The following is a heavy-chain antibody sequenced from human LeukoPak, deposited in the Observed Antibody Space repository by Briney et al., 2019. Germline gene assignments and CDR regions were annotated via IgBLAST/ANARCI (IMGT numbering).Heavy chain of an antibody. D-gene: IGHD2-2*03. CDR2: IIPIFGTA. CDR1: GGTFSSYA. Sequence: EASVKVSCKASGGTFSSYAISWARQAPGQGLEWMGGIIPIFGTANYAQKFQDRVTMTIDASTSTAYLELRSLRSDDTAVYYCARDSVDFAVSYFYYYGMDVWGQGTAVTVSS. CDR3: ARDSVDFAVSYFYYYGMDV. J-gene: IGHJ6*01. V-gene: IGHV1-69*05.